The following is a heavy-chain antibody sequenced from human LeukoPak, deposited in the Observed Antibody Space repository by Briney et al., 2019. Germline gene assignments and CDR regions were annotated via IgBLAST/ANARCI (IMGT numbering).Heavy chain of an antibody. Sequence: PGGSLRLSCEASGFMLSVYYMSWFRLAPGKGLEWIGYICPTGSYTTYADSVRGRFTISRDNAKNLLFLQMNDLRTEDTAVYYCARKLGGAQCGGDCFFDHWGQGTRVAVSS. D-gene: IGHD2-21*02. CDR2: ICPTGSYT. V-gene: IGHV3-11*03. CDR1: GFMLSVYY. J-gene: IGHJ4*02. CDR3: ARKLGGAQCGGDCFFDH.